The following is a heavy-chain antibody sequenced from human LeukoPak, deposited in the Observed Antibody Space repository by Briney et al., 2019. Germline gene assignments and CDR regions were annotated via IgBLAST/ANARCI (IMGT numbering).Heavy chain of an antibody. V-gene: IGHV1-2*02. CDR3: ARSYYYDSSAPLGDY. J-gene: IGHJ4*02. CDR1: GYTFTGYY. D-gene: IGHD3-22*01. CDR2: INPNSGGT. Sequence: ASVKVSCTASGYTFTGYYMHWVRQAPGQGLEWMGWINPNSGGTNYAQKFQGRVTMTRDTSISTAYMELSRLRSDDTAVYYCARSYYYDSSAPLGDYWGQGTLVTVSS.